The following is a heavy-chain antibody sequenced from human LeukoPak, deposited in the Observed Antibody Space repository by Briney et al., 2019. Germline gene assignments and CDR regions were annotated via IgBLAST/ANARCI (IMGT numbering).Heavy chain of an antibody. D-gene: IGHD3-10*01. V-gene: IGHV3-7*01. CDR3: AREIYGEDFFDY. CDR1: GFTFSNYW. Sequence: GGSLRLSCAASGFTFSNYWMSWVRQAPGKGLEWVANIKQDESKKYYVDSVKGRFTISRDNAKNSLYLQMNSQRAEDTAVYYCAREIYGEDFFDYWGQGTLVTVSS. J-gene: IGHJ4*02. CDR2: IKQDESKK.